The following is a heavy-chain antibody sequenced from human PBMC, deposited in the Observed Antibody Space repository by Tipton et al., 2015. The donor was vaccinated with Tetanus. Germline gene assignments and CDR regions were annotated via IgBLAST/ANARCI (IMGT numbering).Heavy chain of an antibody. J-gene: IGHJ6*02. V-gene: IGHV3-33*01. CDR1: GFTFDNYA. CDR2: IWYDGSNQ. Sequence: SLRLSCAASGFTFDNYALHWVRQAPGKGLQWLAVIWYDGSNQYYEESMKGRFTISRDNAKNTIFLQMNSLRAEDTAVYYCVRRWFGPQYYFGMDVWGQGTTVTVSS. CDR3: VRRWFGPQYYFGMDV. D-gene: IGHD2/OR15-2a*01.